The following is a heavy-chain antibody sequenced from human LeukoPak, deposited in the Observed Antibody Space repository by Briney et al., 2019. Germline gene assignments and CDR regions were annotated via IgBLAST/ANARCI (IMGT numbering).Heavy chain of an antibody. CDR3: AKGDSNYYDSSGYAFDI. D-gene: IGHD3-22*01. CDR1: GFTFSSYE. Sequence: PGGSLRLSCAASGFTFSSYEMNWVRQAPGKGLEWVSYISSSGSTIYYADSVKGRFTISRDNAKNSLYLQMNSLRAEDMALYYCAKGDSNYYDSSGYAFDIWGQGTMVTVSS. V-gene: IGHV3-48*03. CDR2: ISSSGSTI. J-gene: IGHJ3*02.